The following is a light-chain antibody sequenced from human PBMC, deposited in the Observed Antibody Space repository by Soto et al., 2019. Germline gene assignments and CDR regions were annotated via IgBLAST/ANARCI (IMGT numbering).Light chain of an antibody. Sequence: DIQMTQSPSTLSGSVGDRVTITCRASQTISSWLAWYQQKPGQPPKLLIYWASTRQSGVPDRFRGSGSGTDFTLTISSVQAEDVAVYFCQQHYNLRTFGQGTKVDIK. CDR1: QTISSW. CDR3: QQHYNLRT. CDR2: WAS. V-gene: IGKV1-5*03. J-gene: IGKJ1*01.